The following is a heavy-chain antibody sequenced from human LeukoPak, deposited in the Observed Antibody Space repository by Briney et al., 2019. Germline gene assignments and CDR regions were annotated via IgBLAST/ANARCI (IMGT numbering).Heavy chain of an antibody. V-gene: IGHV3-30*18. D-gene: IGHD3-9*01. J-gene: IGHJ4*02. CDR2: ISYDGSNK. Sequence: PGGSLRLSCAASGLTFSSYGMHWVRQAPGKGLEWVAVISYDGSNKYYADSVKGRFTISRDNSKNTLYLQMNSLRAEDTAVYYCAKDHHGPFTYYDILTGYSYFDYWGQGTLVTVSS. CDR3: AKDHHGPFTYYDILTGYSYFDY. CDR1: GLTFSSYG.